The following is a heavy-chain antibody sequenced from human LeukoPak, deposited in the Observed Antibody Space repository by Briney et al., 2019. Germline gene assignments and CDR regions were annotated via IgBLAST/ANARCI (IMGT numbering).Heavy chain of an antibody. CDR3: ARGRNIVATSGYFDY. CDR2: ISYDGSNE. D-gene: IGHD5-12*01. CDR1: GFTFSSYA. V-gene: IGHV3-30-3*01. J-gene: IGHJ4*02. Sequence: GGSLRLSCAASGFTFSSYAMHWVRQAPGKGLEWVTAISYDGSNEYYADSVKGRFTISRDNSKNTLYLQMNSLRAEDTAVYYCARGRNIVATSGYFDYWGQGTLVTVSS.